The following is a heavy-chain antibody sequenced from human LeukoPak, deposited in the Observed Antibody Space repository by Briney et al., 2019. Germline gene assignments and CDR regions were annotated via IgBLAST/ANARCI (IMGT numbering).Heavy chain of an antibody. CDR2: IGGRGGST. CDR3: GKEGGA. V-gene: IGHV3-23*01. D-gene: IGHD3-16*01. CDR1: GFTFSSFT. Sequence: GGSLRLSCAASGFTFSSFTMTWVRQAPGKGLEWVSAIGGRGGSTYYADFLEGRFTIARDNSKDMVYLQMNSPKVEDTAIYYCGKEGGAWGQGTKVTVSS. J-gene: IGHJ5*02.